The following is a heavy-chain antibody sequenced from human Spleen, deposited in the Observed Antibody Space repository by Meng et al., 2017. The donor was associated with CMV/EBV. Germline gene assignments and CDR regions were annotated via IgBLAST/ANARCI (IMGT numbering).Heavy chain of an antibody. D-gene: IGHD2-2*01. CDR3: ARERFLVPAASPDYYYYGMDV. CDR2: IDPNGGGT. Sequence: ASVKVSCKASEYTFTGYYIHWVRQAPGQGPEWMGWIDPNGGGTNYAQKFQDRVTMTSDTSIRTAYMELSRLGSDDTALYYCARERFLVPAASPDYYYYGMDVWGQGTTVTVSS. V-gene: IGHV1-2*02. CDR1: EYTFTGYY. J-gene: IGHJ6*02.